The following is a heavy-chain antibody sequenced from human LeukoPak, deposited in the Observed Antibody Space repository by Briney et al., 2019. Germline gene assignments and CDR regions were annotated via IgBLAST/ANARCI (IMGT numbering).Heavy chain of an antibody. CDR1: GFTVSSFW. J-gene: IGHJ4*02. D-gene: IGHD3-22*01. CDR2: IKQDGTEK. Sequence: GGSLSLSCAASGFTVSSFWTSWVRQAPGKGLEWVANIKQDGTEKYYVDSVKGRFTISRDNAKNSLYLQINSLRAQDTAVYYCARDNCYFSSGYYYKYHPLVYWGQGTMVSVCS. V-gene: IGHV3-7*01. CDR3: ARDNCYFSSGYYYKYHPLVY.